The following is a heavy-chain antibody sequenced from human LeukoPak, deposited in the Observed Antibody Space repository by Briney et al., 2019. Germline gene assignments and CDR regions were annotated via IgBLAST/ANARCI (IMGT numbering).Heavy chain of an antibody. CDR3: AKEAGSSGWYYFDY. D-gene: IGHD6-19*01. V-gene: IGHV1-3*01. CDR1: GYTFTSYA. CDR2: INAGNGNT. Sequence: ASVKVSCKASGYTFTSYAMHWVRQAPGQRLEWMGWINAGNGNTKYSQKFQGRVTITRDTSASTAYMELSSLRSEDTAVYYCAKEAGSSGWYYFDYWGQGTLVTVSS. J-gene: IGHJ4*02.